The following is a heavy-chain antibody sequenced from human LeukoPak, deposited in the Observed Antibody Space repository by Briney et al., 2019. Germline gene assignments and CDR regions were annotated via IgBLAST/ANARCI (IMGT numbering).Heavy chain of an antibody. J-gene: IGHJ4*02. V-gene: IGHV1-69*02. CDR1: GGTFSSYT. CDR3: ASKGDTYCGGDCYSN. CDR2: IIPILGIA. D-gene: IGHD2-21*01. Sequence: SVKVSCKASGGTFSSYTISWVRQAPGQGLEWMGRIIPILGIANYAQKFQGRVTITADKSTSTAYMELSSLRSEDTAVYYCASKGDTYCGGDCYSNWGQATLVTVSS.